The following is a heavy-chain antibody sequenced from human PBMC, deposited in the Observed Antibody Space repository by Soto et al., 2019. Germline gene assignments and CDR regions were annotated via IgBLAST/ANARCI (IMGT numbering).Heavy chain of an antibody. V-gene: IGHV1-24*01. J-gene: IGHJ6*02. Sequence: ASVKVSCKVSGYTLTELSMHWVRQAPGKGLEWMGGFDPEDGETIYAQKFQGRVTMTEDTSTDTAYMELSSLRSEDTAVYYCATVERYRGYHGMDVWGQGTTVTVSS. CDR1: GYTLTELS. CDR2: FDPEDGET. D-gene: IGHD1-1*01. CDR3: ATVERYRGYHGMDV.